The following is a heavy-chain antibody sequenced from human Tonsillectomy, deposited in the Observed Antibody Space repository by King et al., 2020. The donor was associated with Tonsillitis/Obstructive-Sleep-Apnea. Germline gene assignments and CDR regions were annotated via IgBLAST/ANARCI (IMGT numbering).Heavy chain of an antibody. Sequence: VQLQQWGAGLLKPSETLSLTCAVYGGSFSGYYWSWIRQPPGKGLEWIGEINHSGSTNYNPSLKSRVTISVDTSKNQFSLKLSSVTAADTAVYYCARQSGIMYGIDVWGQGTTVTVSS. CDR3: ARQSGIMYGIDV. J-gene: IGHJ6*02. V-gene: IGHV4-34*01. CDR2: INHSGST. D-gene: IGHD3-16*01. CDR1: GGSFSGYY.